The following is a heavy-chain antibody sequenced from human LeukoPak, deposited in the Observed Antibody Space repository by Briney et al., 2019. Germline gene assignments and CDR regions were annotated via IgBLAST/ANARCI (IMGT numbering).Heavy chain of an antibody. V-gene: IGHV1-69*01. CDR2: IIPIFGTA. J-gene: IGHJ4*02. Sequence: GASVKVSCKASGGTFSSYAISWVRQAPGQGLEWMGGIIPIFGTANYAQKFQGRVTITADESTSTAYMELSSLRSEDTAVYYCARVVKVYQLLLGSFDYWGQGTLVTVSS. D-gene: IGHD2-2*01. CDR3: ARVVKVYQLLLGSFDY. CDR1: GGTFSSYA.